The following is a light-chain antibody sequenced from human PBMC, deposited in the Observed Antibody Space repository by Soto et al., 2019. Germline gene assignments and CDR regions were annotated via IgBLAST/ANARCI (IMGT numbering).Light chain of an antibody. CDR3: GTWDSSLSIQV. J-gene: IGLJ1*01. Sequence: QSVLTQPPSVSAAPAQKVTISCSGSSSNIGNNYVSWYQHLPGTAPKLLIYENDRRPSGIPDRFSGSKSGTSATLGVTGLQTGDEADYYCGTWDSSLSIQVFGTGTKVTVL. CDR1: SSNIGNNY. CDR2: END. V-gene: IGLV1-51*02.